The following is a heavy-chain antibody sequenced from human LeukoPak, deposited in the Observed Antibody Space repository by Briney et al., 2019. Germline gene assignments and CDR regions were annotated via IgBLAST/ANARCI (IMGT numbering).Heavy chain of an antibody. CDR1: GYTFTSYD. J-gene: IGHJ6*02. D-gene: IGHD6-19*01. Sequence: ASVKVSCKASGYTFTSYDINWVRQATGQGLERMGWMNPNSGNTGYAQKFQGRVTMTRNTSISTAYMELSSLRSEDTAVYYCARGLSFHSSGWYYYYYGMDVWGQGTTVTVSS. CDR2: MNPNSGNT. V-gene: IGHV1-8*01. CDR3: ARGLSFHSSGWYYYYYGMDV.